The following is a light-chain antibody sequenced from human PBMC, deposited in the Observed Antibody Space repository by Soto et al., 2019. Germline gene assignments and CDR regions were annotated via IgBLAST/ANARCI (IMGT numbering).Light chain of an antibody. J-gene: IGKJ5*01. CDR2: DAS. V-gene: IGKV3-11*01. Sequence: EIVLTHSPATLALSPCEGATLSCRASQSVSSYLAWYQQKPGQAPRLLIYDASNRATGIPARFSGSGSGTDFTLTISSLEPEDFAVYYCQQRSKITFGQGTRLEIK. CDR1: QSVSSY. CDR3: QQRSKIT.